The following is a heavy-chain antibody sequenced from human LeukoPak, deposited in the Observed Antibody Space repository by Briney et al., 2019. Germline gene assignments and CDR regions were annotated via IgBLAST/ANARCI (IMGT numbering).Heavy chain of an antibody. CDR1: GGSISNYY. V-gene: IGHV4-59*01. D-gene: IGHD4-23*01. Sequence: SETLSLTCTVSGGSISNYYWSWIRQSPGKGLEWIGNTYYSGNTKYNPSLKSRVTISVDTSKNQFSLKLSSVTAADTAVYYCARVEKYGGNLEYFQHWGQGTLVTVSS. J-gene: IGHJ1*01. CDR2: TYYSGNT. CDR3: ARVEKYGGNLEYFQH.